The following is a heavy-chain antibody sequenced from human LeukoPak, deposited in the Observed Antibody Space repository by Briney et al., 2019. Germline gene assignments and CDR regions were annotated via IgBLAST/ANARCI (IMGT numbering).Heavy chain of an antibody. J-gene: IGHJ4*02. V-gene: IGHV3-7*01. CDR3: APQGFIAARRGD. D-gene: IGHD6-6*01. Sequence: PGGSLRLSCAASGFTFSSYWMSWVRQAPGKGLEWVAHIKQDGSEKYYVDSVKGRFTISRDNAKNSLYLQMNSLRAEDTAVYYCAPQGFIAARRGDWGQGTLVTVSS. CDR2: IKQDGSEK. CDR1: GFTFSSYW.